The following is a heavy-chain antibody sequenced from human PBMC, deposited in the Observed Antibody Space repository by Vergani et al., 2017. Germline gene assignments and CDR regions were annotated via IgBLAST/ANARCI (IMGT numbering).Heavy chain of an antibody. D-gene: IGHD3-3*01. CDR3: VSERARVYDFWSGRDAFDI. J-gene: IGHJ3*02. CDR1: GGSISSGGYY. V-gene: IGHV4-31*03. Sequence: QVQLQESGPGLVKTSQTLSLTCTVSGGSISSGGYYWSWIRKPPGKGLEWIGYIYFSGSTYYNPSFKSRVTISVDTSKNQFSLKRCSVTAAETAVYYCVSERARVYDFWSGRDAFDIWDQGTMVTVSS. CDR2: IYFSGST.